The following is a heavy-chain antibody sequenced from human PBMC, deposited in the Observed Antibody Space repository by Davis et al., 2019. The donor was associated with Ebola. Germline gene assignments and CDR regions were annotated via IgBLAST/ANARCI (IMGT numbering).Heavy chain of an antibody. D-gene: IGHD3-22*01. CDR2: INHSGST. J-gene: IGHJ3*02. CDR3: ARGAKATYYYDSKTKPDAFDI. Sequence: PSETLSLTCAVYGGSFSGYYWTWIRQPPGKGLEWIGEINHSGSTNYNPSLKSRVTISVDTSKNQFSLKLSSVTAADTAVYYCARGAKATYYYDSKTKPDAFDIWGQGTMVTVSS. V-gene: IGHV4-34*01. CDR1: GGSFSGYY.